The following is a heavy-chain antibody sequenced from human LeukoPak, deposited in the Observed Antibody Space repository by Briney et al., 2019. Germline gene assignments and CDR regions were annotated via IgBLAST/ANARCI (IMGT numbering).Heavy chain of an antibody. J-gene: IGHJ5*02. CDR3: ARGRSMGAVAGRWSDP. D-gene: IGHD6-19*01. CDR2: INHSGST. CDR1: GGSFSGYY. V-gene: IGHV4-34*01. Sequence: TSSETLSLTCAIYGGSFSGYYWSWIRQPPGKGLEWIGEINHSGSTNYNPSLKSRVTISVDTSKNQFSLKLSSVTAADTAVYYCARGRSMGAVAGRWSDPWGQGTLVTVSS.